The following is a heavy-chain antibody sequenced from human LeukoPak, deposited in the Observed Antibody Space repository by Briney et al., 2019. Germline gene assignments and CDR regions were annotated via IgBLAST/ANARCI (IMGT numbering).Heavy chain of an antibody. CDR1: GFTFSSYG. Sequence: GGSLRLSCAASGFTFSSYGMHWVRQAPGKGLDWVAVIWYDGSNIYHGDSVKGRFTVSRDNSKNTLYLQMNSLRAEDTAVYYCARARNDYDRSGFSTLDYWGQGTLVTVSS. J-gene: IGHJ4*02. V-gene: IGHV3-33*01. CDR3: ARARNDYDRSGFSTLDY. CDR2: IWYDGSNI. D-gene: IGHD3-22*01.